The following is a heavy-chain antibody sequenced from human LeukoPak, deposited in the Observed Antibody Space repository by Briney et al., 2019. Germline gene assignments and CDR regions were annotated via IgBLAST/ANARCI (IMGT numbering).Heavy chain of an antibody. V-gene: IGHV4-30-2*01. CDR1: GGSISSGGYS. CDR2: IYHGGST. CDR3: ARHGYYGGFDY. J-gene: IGHJ4*02. D-gene: IGHD4-23*01. Sequence: SQTLSLTCAVSGGSISSGGYSWSWIRQPPGNGLEWIGYIYHGGSTYYNPSLKSRVTISVDRSQNQFSLKLSSVTAADTAVYYCARHGYYGGFDYWGQGTLATVSS.